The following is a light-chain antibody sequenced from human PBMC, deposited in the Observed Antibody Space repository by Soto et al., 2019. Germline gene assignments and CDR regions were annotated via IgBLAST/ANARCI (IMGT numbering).Light chain of an antibody. V-gene: IGKV1-39*01. CDR1: QIIGIF. Sequence: DNQMTQSPTFLSASVGDRVTITCRASQIIGIFLNWYQQRPGKAPNLLIYGASNLHSGVPSRFRGSGSGTDFTLTIISLQPEDFATYYCQQSYSRPWTFGQGTKVDIK. J-gene: IGKJ1*01. CDR3: QQSYSRPWT. CDR2: GAS.